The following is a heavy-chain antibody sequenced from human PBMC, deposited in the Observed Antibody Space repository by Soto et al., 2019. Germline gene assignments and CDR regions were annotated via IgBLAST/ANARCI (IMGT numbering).Heavy chain of an antibody. D-gene: IGHD2-2*01. CDR2: IWYDGSNK. CDR1: GLTFCSYG. J-gene: IGHJ5*02. Sequence: GGSLRLCCAACGLTFCSYGMHWVRQAPGKGLEWVAVIWYDGSNKYYADSVKGRFTISRDNSKNTLYLQMNSLRAEDTAVYYCARDLGCSSTSCPTVNWFDPWGQGTLVTVSS. CDR3: ARDLGCSSTSCPTVNWFDP. V-gene: IGHV3-33*08.